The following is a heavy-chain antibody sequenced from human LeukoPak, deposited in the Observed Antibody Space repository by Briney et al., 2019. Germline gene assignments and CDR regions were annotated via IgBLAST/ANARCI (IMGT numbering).Heavy chain of an antibody. Sequence: GGSLRLSCAASGFTFDDYGMSWVRQAPGKGLEWVSGINWNGGSTGYADSVKGRFTISRDNAKNSLYLQMDSLRAEDTALYYCAREKSSGWFPDFDYWGQGTLVTVSS. D-gene: IGHD6-19*01. J-gene: IGHJ4*02. CDR1: GFTFDDYG. V-gene: IGHV3-20*04. CDR2: INWNGGST. CDR3: AREKSSGWFPDFDY.